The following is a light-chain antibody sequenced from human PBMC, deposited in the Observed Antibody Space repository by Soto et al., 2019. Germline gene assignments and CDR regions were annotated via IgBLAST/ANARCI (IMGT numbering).Light chain of an antibody. CDR2: AAS. CDR1: QSISSY. J-gene: IGKJ2*01. CDR3: QQSYSTPRGT. Sequence: DIQMTQSPSSLSASVGDRVTITCRASQSISSYLNWYQQKPGKAPKLLIYAASSLQSGVPSRFRGSGYGTDFTLTLSSLQPEDFATYYCQQSYSTPRGTFGQGTKLEI. V-gene: IGKV1-39*01.